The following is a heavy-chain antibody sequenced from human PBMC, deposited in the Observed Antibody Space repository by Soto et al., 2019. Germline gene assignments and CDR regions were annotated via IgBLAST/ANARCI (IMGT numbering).Heavy chain of an antibody. V-gene: IGHV3-23*01. Sequence: VQLLESGGGLVQPGGSLRLSCAASGFTFSSYAMSWVRQAPGKGLEWVSAISGSGGSTYYADSVKGRFTISRDNSKNTLYLQMNSLRAEDTAVYYCAKDLSAYGDYVTGTLDYWGQGTLVTVSS. CDR3: AKDLSAYGDYVTGTLDY. CDR1: GFTFSSYA. J-gene: IGHJ4*02. CDR2: ISGSGGST. D-gene: IGHD4-17*01.